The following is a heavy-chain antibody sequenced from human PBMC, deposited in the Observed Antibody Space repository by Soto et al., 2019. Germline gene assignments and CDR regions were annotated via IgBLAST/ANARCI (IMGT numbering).Heavy chain of an antibody. CDR1: GGSINLYY. CDR3: ARDHPHSYGIYYFDY. V-gene: IGHV4-59*12. D-gene: IGHD5-18*01. CDR2: IYYSGST. J-gene: IGHJ4*02. Sequence: SETLSLTCTVSGGSINLYYWSWIRQTPGKGLDWIGYIYYSGSTNYNPSLKGRVTISVDTSKNQFSLKLRSVTAADTAVYYCARDHPHSYGIYYFDYWGQGTLVTVSS.